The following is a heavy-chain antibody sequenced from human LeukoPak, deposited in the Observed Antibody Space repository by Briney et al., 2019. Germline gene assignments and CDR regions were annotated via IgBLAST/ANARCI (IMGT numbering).Heavy chain of an antibody. D-gene: IGHD3-22*01. Sequence: SETLSLTCTVSGGSISSYYWRWIRQPAGKGLEWSGRIYTSGSTNYNHSLKSRVTMSLDTSKNQFSLKLSAVTAADTAVYYCARDTVYYDSSGYLGVFDYWGQGTLVTVSS. J-gene: IGHJ4*02. CDR3: ARDTVYYDSSGYLGVFDY. CDR1: GGSISSYY. CDR2: IYTSGST. V-gene: IGHV4-4*07.